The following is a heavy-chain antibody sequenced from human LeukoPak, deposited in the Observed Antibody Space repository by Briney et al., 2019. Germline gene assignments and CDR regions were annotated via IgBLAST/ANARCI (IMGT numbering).Heavy chain of an antibody. D-gene: IGHD3-22*01. CDR1: GYSFTSYW. CDR3: ARLTDDSSGYYSHPGYFQH. Sequence: GESLKISCKGSGYSFTSYWIGWVRQLPGKGLEWMGVIYPGYSDTRYSPSFQGQVTISADKSISTAYLQWSSLKASDTAMYYCARLTDDSSGYYSHPGYFQHWGQGTLVTVSS. J-gene: IGHJ1*01. V-gene: IGHV5-51*01. CDR2: IYPGYSDT.